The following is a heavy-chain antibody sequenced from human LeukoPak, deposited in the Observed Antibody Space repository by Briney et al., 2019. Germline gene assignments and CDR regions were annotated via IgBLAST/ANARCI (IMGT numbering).Heavy chain of an antibody. J-gene: IGHJ3*02. CDR1: GFTFSSYE. V-gene: IGHV3-48*03. CDR2: ISSSGSTI. CDR3: ARDSAGDAFDI. Sequence: PGGSLRLSCAASGFTFSSYEMNWVRQAPGKGREWVSYISSSGSTIYYADSVKGRFTISGDNAKNSLYLQMNSLRAEDTAVYYCARDSAGDAFDIWGQGTMVTVSS. D-gene: IGHD2-15*01.